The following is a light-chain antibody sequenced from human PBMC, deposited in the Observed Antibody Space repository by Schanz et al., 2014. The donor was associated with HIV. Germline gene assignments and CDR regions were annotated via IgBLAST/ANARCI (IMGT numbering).Light chain of an antibody. J-gene: IGLJ2*01. V-gene: IGLV1-51*01. CDR3: GTWDSTLSAVV. CDR1: ALNLGHNF. CDR2: DDS. Sequence: QSLLTQPPSVSAAPGQRVTISCSGGALNLGHNFVSWYQQFPGTAPKLLIFDDSSRPSGIPDRFSGSKSGTSATLGITGLQTGDEADYYCGTWDSTLSAVVFGGGTKLTVL.